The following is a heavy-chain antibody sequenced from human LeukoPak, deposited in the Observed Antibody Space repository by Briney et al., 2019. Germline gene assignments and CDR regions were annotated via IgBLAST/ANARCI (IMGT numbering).Heavy chain of an antibody. CDR1: GGSISSSSYY. V-gene: IGHV4-39*01. CDR2: IYYSGST. Sequence: KPSETLSLTCTVSGGSISSSSYYWGWIRQPPGKGLEWIGSIYYSGSTYYNPSLKSRVTISVDTSKNQFSLKLSSVTAADTAVYYCASLSQWLGGGRTTQKDYWGQGTLVTVSS. J-gene: IGHJ4*02. CDR3: ASLSQWLGGGRTTQKDY. D-gene: IGHD6-19*01.